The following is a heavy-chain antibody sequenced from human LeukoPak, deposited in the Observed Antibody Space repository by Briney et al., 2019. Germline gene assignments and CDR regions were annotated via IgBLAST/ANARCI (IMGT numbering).Heavy chain of an antibody. D-gene: IGHD2-2*01. CDR2: IYTSGST. Sequence: PSETLSLTCTVSGGSISSYYWSWIRQPAGKGLEWIGRIYTSGSTNYNPSLKSRVTVSVDTSKNQFSLKLSSVTAADTAVYYCARDWSVIVVVPAASKIGWFDPWGQGTLVTVSS. CDR3: ARDWSVIVVVPAASKIGWFDP. CDR1: GGSISSYY. V-gene: IGHV4-4*07. J-gene: IGHJ5*02.